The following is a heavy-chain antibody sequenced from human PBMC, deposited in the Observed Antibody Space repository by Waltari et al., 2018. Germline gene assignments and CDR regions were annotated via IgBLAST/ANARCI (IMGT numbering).Heavy chain of an antibody. CDR3: ARRGTLGDVAFDI. Sequence: QVQLQESGPGLVKPSETLSLTCAVSGYSISSGYYWGWIRQPPGKGLEWIGSIYHSGSTYYNPSLKSRVTISVDTSKNQFSLKLSSVTAADTAVYYCARRGTLGDVAFDIWGQGTMVTVSS. CDR1: GYSISSGYY. CDR2: IYHSGST. V-gene: IGHV4-38-2*01. J-gene: IGHJ3*02. D-gene: IGHD1-26*01.